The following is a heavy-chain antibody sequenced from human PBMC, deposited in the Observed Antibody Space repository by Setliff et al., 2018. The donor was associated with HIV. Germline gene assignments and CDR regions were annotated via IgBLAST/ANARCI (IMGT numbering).Heavy chain of an antibody. CDR1: GGSLSGDY. D-gene: IGHD6-19*01. J-gene: IGHJ5*02. V-gene: IGHV4-34*01. Sequence: PSETLSLTCAVYGGSLSGDYWSWIRQPPGKGLEWIGEINQSGSTNYNPSLKSRVIISVDTSKNRFSLRLTSVTAADTAVYYSAKDIPGPAINSGRIKNWFDPWGEGTLVTVSS. CDR2: INQSGST. CDR3: AKDIPGPAINSGRIKNWFDP.